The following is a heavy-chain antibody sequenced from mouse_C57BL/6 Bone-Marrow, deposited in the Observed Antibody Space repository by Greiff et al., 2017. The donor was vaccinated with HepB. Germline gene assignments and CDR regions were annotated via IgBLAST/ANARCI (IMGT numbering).Heavy chain of an antibody. CDR3: TRSLLLRR. CDR2: IDPETGGT. V-gene: IGHV1-15*01. J-gene: IGHJ4*01. Sequence: SGAELVRPGASVTLSCKASGYTFTDYEMHWVKQTPVHGLEWIGAIDPETGGTAYNQKFKGKAILTADKSSSTAYMELRSLTSEDSAVYYCTRSLLLRRWGQGTSVTVSS. CDR1: GYTFTDYE. D-gene: IGHD1-1*01.